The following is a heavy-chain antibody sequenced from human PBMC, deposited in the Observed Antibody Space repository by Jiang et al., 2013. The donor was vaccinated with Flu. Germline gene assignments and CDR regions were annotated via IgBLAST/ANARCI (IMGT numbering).Heavy chain of an antibody. CDR3: ARDLYDIGRSDY. CDR2: ISSSSSYI. Sequence: EVQLLESGGGLVKPGGSLRLSCAASGFTFSSYSMNWVRQAPGKGLEWVSSISSSSSYIYYADSVKGRFTISRDNAKNSLYLQMNSLRAEDTAVYYCARDLYDIGRSDYWGQGTLVTVSS. J-gene: IGHJ4*02. CDR1: GFTFSSYS. D-gene: IGHD3-16*01. V-gene: IGHV3-21*01.